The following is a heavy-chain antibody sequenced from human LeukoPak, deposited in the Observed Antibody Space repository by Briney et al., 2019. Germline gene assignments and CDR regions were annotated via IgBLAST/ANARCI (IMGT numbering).Heavy chain of an antibody. CDR3: ARDSHTSGPPRFDP. D-gene: IGHD2-15*01. V-gene: IGHV3-74*01. CDR2: MNIDGSSR. J-gene: IGHJ5*02. CDR1: GFPSSGSW. Sequence: PGGSLRLSCAPFGFPSSGSWMPWVGKVPGKGLVWFSRMNIDGSSRSYADSVKGRLTISRDNAKNTLYLQMNNLRADDTAVYYCARDSHTSGPPRFDPWGQGTLVTVSS.